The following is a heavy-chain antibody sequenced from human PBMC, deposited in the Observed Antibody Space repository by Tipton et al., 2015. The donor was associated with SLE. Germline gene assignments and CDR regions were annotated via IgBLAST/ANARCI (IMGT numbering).Heavy chain of an antibody. CDR3: ARLGYDFWSGYYSPGYFDY. J-gene: IGHJ4*02. D-gene: IGHD3-3*01. CDR2: IYYSGST. V-gene: IGHV4-39*01. CDR1: GGSVSSSSYY. Sequence: TLSLTCTVSGGSVSSSSYYWGWIRQPPGKGLEWIGSIYYSGSTYYNPSLKRRVTISVDTSKNQFSLKLSSVTAADTAVYYCARLGYDFWSGYYSPGYFDYWGQGTLVTVS.